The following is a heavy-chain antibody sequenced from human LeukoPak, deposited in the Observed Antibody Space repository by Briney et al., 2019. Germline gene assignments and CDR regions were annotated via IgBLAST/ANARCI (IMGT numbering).Heavy chain of an antibody. Sequence: SETLSLTCTVSGGSIGASYWSWIRQPPGKGPEWIGDFYYSGSTDYNPSLKSRVTISVDTSKNQFSLKLSSVTAADTAVYYCAREDITMVRGVKSRYMDVWGKGTTVTVSS. CDR1: GGSIGASY. J-gene: IGHJ6*03. D-gene: IGHD3-10*01. CDR2: FYYSGST. V-gene: IGHV4-59*12. CDR3: AREDITMVRGVKSRYMDV.